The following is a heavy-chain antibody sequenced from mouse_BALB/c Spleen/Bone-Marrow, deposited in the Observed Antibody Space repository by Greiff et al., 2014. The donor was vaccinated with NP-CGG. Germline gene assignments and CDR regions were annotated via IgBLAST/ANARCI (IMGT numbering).Heavy chain of an antibody. Sequence: VKLMESGPGLVQPSQSLSITCTVSGFSLTSYGVHWVRQPPGKGLEWLGVIWSGGNTDYNATFISRLSISKDNFKSRVFFKMNSLQADDTAIYYRAGAYYRYAMDYWGQGTSVTVSS. CDR2: IWSGGNT. CDR1: GFSLTSYG. V-gene: IGHV2-4*02. CDR3: AGAYYRYAMDY. J-gene: IGHJ4*01. D-gene: IGHD2-14*01.